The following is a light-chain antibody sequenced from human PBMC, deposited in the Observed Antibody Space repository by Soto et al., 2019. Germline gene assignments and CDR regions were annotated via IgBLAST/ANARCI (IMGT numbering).Light chain of an antibody. CDR2: DAS. CDR3: QQHSNWPPRT. V-gene: IGKV3-11*01. J-gene: IGKJ5*01. CDR1: QSVSSY. Sequence: EIVLTQSPATLSLSPGERATLSCRASQSVSSYLAWYQQKPGQAPMLLIYDASNRATGIPARFSGSGSGTDFTLTISSLEPEDFAVYYCQQHSNWPPRTFGQGTRVEIK.